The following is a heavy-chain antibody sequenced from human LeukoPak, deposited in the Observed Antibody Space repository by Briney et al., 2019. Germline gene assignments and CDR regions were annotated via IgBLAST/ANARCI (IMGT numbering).Heavy chain of an antibody. CDR1: GYTFTSYA. J-gene: IGHJ6*04. CDR2: INAGNGNT. CDR3: ARGGEGIVVVPAAMEGDMYYYGMDV. D-gene: IGHD2-2*01. Sequence: ASVKGSCKASGYTFTSYAMHWVRQAPGQRLEWMGWINAGNGNTKYSQKFQGRVTITRDTSASTAYMELSSLRSEDTAVYYCARGGEGIVVVPAAMEGDMYYYGMDVWGKGTTVTVSS. V-gene: IGHV1-3*01.